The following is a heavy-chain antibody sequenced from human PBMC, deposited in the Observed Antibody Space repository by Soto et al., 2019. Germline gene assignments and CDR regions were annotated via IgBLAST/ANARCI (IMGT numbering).Heavy chain of an antibody. Sequence: SVKVSCKASGGTFSSYAISLVRQAPGQGLEWMGGIIPIFGTANYAQKFQGRVTITADESTSTAYMELSSLRSEDTAVYYCARERYSSGWYRDWGQGTLVTVSS. CDR2: IIPIFGTA. D-gene: IGHD6-19*01. V-gene: IGHV1-69*13. J-gene: IGHJ4*02. CDR1: GGTFSSYA. CDR3: ARERYSSGWYRD.